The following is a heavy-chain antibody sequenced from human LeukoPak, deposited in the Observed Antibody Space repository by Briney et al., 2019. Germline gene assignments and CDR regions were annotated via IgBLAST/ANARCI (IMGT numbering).Heavy chain of an antibody. CDR3: ASHSYDFWSGYYVPYMDV. J-gene: IGHJ6*03. V-gene: IGHV4-59*11. CDR1: GGSISSHY. CDR2: IYSSGST. D-gene: IGHD3-3*01. Sequence: SETLSLTCTVSGGSISSHYWSWIRQPPGKGLEWIGYIYSSGSTNYNPSLKSRVTISVDTSKNQFSLKLSSVTAADTAVYYCASHSYDFWSGYYVPYMDVWGKGTTVTVSS.